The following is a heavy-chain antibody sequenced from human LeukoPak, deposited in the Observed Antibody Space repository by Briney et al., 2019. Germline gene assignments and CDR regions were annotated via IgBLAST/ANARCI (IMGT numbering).Heavy chain of an antibody. CDR3: ASSRAAAGDY. CDR1: GFTFSSYA. J-gene: IGHJ4*02. Sequence: PGGSLRLSCAASGFTFSSYAMSWVRQAPGKGLEWVSAISGSGGSTYYADSAKGRFTISRDNSKNTLYLQMNSLRAEDTAVYYCASSRAAAGDYWGQGTLVTVSS. V-gene: IGHV3-23*01. CDR2: ISGSGGST. D-gene: IGHD6-25*01.